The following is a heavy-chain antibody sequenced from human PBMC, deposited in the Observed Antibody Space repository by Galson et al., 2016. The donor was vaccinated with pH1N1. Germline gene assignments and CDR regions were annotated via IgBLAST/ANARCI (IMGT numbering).Heavy chain of an antibody. CDR3: ARQNDYGDYRGDAFDI. CDR2: IYLGGSLI. D-gene: IGHD4-17*01. Sequence: QSGAEVTKPGESLEISCKGSGHKFTSSWIGWVRQIPGKGLEWMGIIYLGGSLIRYRPSFQGQVTISADKSINIVYLQWSSLKASDTAIYYCARQNDYGDYRGDAFDIWSQGTLVTVSS. CDR1: GHKFTSSW. V-gene: IGHV5-51*01. J-gene: IGHJ3*02.